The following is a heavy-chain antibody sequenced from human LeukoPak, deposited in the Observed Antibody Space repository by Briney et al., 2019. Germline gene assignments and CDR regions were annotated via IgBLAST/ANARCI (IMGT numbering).Heavy chain of an antibody. Sequence: GGSLRLSCAASGFTFSSYSMNWVRQAPGKGLEWVSSISSSSSYIYYADSVKGRFTISRDSAKNSLYLQMNSLRAEDTAVYYCARDKYDFWSGYSNWFDPWGQGTLVTVSS. CDR3: ARDKYDFWSGYSNWFDP. J-gene: IGHJ5*02. D-gene: IGHD3-3*01. CDR2: ISSSSSYI. V-gene: IGHV3-21*01. CDR1: GFTFSSYS.